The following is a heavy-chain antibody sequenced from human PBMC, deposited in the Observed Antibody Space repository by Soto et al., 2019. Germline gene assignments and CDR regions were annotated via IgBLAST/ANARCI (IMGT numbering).Heavy chain of an antibody. V-gene: IGHV3-33*01. CDR2: IWYDGSNK. CDR1: GFTFSSYG. Sequence: PGGSLRLSCASSGFTFSSYGMHLVRQAPGKGLEWVAVIWYDGSNKYYADSVKGRFTISRDNSKNTLYLQMNSLRAEDTAVYYCARLPKLSSGWTFDYWGQGTLVTVSS. D-gene: IGHD6-19*01. CDR3: ARLPKLSSGWTFDY. J-gene: IGHJ4*02.